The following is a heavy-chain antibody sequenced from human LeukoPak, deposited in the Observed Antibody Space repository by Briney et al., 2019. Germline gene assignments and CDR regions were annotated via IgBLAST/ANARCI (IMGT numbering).Heavy chain of an antibody. V-gene: IGHV3-23*01. D-gene: IGHD4-17*01. CDR3: AKAITVTARVYYYYMDV. CDR1: GFTFSAYA. J-gene: IGHJ6*03. CDR2: ISGGSGGTT. Sequence: GGSLRLSCAASGFTFSAYAMTWVRQAPGKGLEWVSVISGGSGGTTYYADSVKGRFTISRDNPKNTLYLQMNSLRGEDTALYYCAKAITVTARVYYYYMDVWGKGTTVTVSS.